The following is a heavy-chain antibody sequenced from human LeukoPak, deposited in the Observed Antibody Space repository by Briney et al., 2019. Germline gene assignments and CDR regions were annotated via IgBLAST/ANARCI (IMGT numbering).Heavy chain of an antibody. D-gene: IGHD5-18*01. CDR2: ISYDGSNK. CDR3: ARDQGYSYGYVYFDY. J-gene: IGHJ4*02. Sequence: GGSLRLSCAASGFTFSSYGMHWVRQAPGKGLEWVAVISYDGSNKYYADSVKGRFTISRDNSKNTLYLQMNSLRAEDTAVYYCARDQGYSYGYVYFDYWGQGALVTVSS. V-gene: IGHV3-30*03. CDR1: GFTFSSYG.